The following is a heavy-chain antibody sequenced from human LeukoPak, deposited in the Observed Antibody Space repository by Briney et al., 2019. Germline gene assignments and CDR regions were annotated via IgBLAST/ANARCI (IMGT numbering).Heavy chain of an antibody. Sequence: GGSLRLSCAASGFTFSSYGMHWVRQAPGKGLEWVAVISYDGSNKYYADSVKGRFTISRDNSKNTLYLQMNRLRAEDTAVYYCAKDLVAGSALDYWGQGTLVTVSS. D-gene: IGHD6-19*01. CDR3: AKDLVAGSALDY. J-gene: IGHJ4*02. V-gene: IGHV3-30*18. CDR2: ISYDGSNK. CDR1: GFTFSSYG.